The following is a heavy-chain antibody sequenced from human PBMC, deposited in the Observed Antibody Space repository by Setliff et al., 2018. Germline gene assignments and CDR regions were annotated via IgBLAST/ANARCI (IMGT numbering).Heavy chain of an antibody. CDR2: INTNTGNP. J-gene: IGHJ6*03. D-gene: IGHD2-2*01. CDR3: AGSSISCYYACNYNYMDV. V-gene: IGHV7-4-1*02. CDR1: GYTFTNFG. Sequence: ASVKVSCKTSGYTFTNFGINWVRQAPGQGLEWMGWINTNTGNPTYAQGFTGRFVFSLDTSVSTTYLQISSLKAEDTAVYYCAGSSISCYYACNYNYMDVWGKGTTVTVSS.